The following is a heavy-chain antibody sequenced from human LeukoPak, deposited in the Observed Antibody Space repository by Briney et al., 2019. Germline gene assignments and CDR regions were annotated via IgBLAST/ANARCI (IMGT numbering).Heavy chain of an antibody. J-gene: IGHJ5*02. Sequence: GGSLRLSCVASGFTFSSSAMNWVRQAPGKGLERVSGITSGGSTYYADSVKGRFTISRNNSKNTLYLQMNSLRAEDTGVYYCAKDLSGVVIMGWFDPWGQGTLVTVSS. CDR1: GFTFSSSA. CDR2: ITSGGST. V-gene: IGHV3-23*01. D-gene: IGHD3-3*01. CDR3: AKDLSGVVIMGWFDP.